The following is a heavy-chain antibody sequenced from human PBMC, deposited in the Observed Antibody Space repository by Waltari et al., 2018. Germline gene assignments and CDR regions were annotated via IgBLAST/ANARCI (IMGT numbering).Heavy chain of an antibody. CDR3: ARDPGGGGWYGYYFDY. CDR2: ISSSSSYI. Sequence: EVQLVESGGGLVKPGGSLRLSCAASGFTFSSYSMNWVRQAPGKGPEWVSSISSSSSYIYYADSVKGRFTISRDNAKNSLYLQMNSLRAEDTAVYYCARDPGGGGWYGYYFDYWGQGTLVTVSS. CDR1: GFTFSSYS. V-gene: IGHV3-21*01. J-gene: IGHJ4*02. D-gene: IGHD6-19*01.